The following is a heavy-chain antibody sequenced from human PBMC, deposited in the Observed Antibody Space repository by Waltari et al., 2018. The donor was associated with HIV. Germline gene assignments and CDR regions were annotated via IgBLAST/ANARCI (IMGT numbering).Heavy chain of an antibody. V-gene: IGHV1-18*01. CDR1: GYTFTSYG. CDR3: ARDELANRWQWLENWFDP. D-gene: IGHD6-19*01. CDR2: ISAYNGNT. Sequence: QVQLVQSGAEVKKPGASVKVSCKASGYTFTSYGISWVRQAPGQGLEWMGWISAYNGNTNYAQKLQGRGTMTTDTATSTAYMELRSLRSDDTAVYYCARDELANRWQWLENWFDPWGQGTLVTVSS. J-gene: IGHJ5*02.